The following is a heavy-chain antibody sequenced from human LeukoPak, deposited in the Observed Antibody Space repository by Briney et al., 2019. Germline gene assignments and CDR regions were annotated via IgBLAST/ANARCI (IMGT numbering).Heavy chain of an antibody. Sequence: PGGSLRLSCAASGFTFSSYAMHWVRQAPGKGLEWVAVISYDGSNKYYADSVKGRFTISRDNSKNTLYLQMNSLRAEDTAVYYCARSPGGYSPYFDYWGQGTLVTVSS. CDR2: ISYDGSNK. D-gene: IGHD5-12*01. CDR1: GFTFSSYA. CDR3: ARSPGGYSPYFDY. J-gene: IGHJ4*02. V-gene: IGHV3-30-3*01.